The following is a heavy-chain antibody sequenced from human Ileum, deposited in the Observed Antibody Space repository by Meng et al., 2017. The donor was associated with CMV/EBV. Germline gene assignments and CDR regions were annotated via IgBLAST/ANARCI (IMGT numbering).Heavy chain of an antibody. V-gene: IGHV4-4*07. CDR2: IYSSVGA. Sequence: QVWPEQTGPGLGNPSGTLSLTCNLSGGSSRSYAWSWIRQPAGKGLEWIGRIYSSVGANYSPSLKSRATMSVDMSKNEVSLKLSAVTAADTAVYYCARGDPDGYCAGGSCYRYWYFDVWGRGTLVTVSS. J-gene: IGHJ2*01. CDR1: GGSSRSYA. CDR3: ARGDPDGYCAGGSCYRYWYFDV. D-gene: IGHD2-15*01.